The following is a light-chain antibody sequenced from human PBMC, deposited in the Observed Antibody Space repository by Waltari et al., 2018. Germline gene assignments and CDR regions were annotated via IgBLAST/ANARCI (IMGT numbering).Light chain of an antibody. CDR1: SSDVGFYNL. V-gene: IGLV2-23*02. J-gene: IGLJ3*02. Sequence: QSALTQPASVSGSPGQSITISCTGTSSDVGFYNLVSWYQQHPDKAPKLMVYEVIDRPSGVSNRFSGSKSGNTASLTISGLQAEDEADYYCCSYAGRNIWVFGGGTKLTVL. CDR2: EVI. CDR3: CSYAGRNIWV.